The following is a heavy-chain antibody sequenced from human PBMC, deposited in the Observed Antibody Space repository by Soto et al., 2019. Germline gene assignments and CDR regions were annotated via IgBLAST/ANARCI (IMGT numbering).Heavy chain of an antibody. CDR3: ARAAPYFDL. J-gene: IGHJ2*01. CDR2: TRNKANSYTT. Sequence: EVQLVESGGGLVQPGGSLRLSCAASGFTFSDHYMDWVRQAPGKGLEWVGRTRNKANSYTTEYAASVKGRFTISRDDSKNSLYLQMNSLKTEVTAVYYCARAAPYFDLWGRGTLVTVSS. V-gene: IGHV3-72*01. CDR1: GFTFSDHY.